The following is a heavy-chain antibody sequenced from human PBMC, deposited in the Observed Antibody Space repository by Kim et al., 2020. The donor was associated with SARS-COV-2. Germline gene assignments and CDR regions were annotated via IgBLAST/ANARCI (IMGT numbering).Heavy chain of an antibody. CDR1: GYSFTSYW. Sequence: GESLKISCKGSGYSFTSYWISWVRQMPGKGLEWMGRIDPSDSYTNYSPSFQGHVTISADKSISTAYLQWSGLKASDTAMYYCARHLTPVRMNSDYYYGRDVWGRGTTVTVTS. V-gene: IGHV5-10-1*01. CDR3: ARHLTPVRMNSDYYYGRDV. J-gene: IGHJ6*04. CDR2: IDPSDSYT. D-gene: IGHD1-26*01.